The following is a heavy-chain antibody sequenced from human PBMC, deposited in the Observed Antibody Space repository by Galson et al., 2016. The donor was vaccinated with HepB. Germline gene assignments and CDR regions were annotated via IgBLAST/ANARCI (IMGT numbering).Heavy chain of an antibody. CDR2: VFHYGFT. CDR3: ARDASRDRAYDL. J-gene: IGHJ3*01. CDR1: NGSINDYY. Sequence: SETLSLTCTISNGSINDYYWSWIRQPPGKGLEWVGYVFHYGFTNYNAALKGRVIISLDTAKKQFSLKVKSVTAADSAIYYCARDASRDRAYDLWGRGTMVTV. V-gene: IGHV4-59*01.